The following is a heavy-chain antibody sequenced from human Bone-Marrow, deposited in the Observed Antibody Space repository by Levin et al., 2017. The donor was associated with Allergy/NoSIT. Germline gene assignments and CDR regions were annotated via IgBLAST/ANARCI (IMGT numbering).Heavy chain of an antibody. V-gene: IGHV3-30*18. CDR3: AKERHNAGSSDAFDI. D-gene: IGHD3-10*01. CDR1: GFIFGDYA. CDR2: ISYDGSIT. Sequence: GGSLRLSCAASGFIFGDYAMHWVRQIPAKGLEWVAFISYDGSITDYADSVKGRFAISRDTSTNTLFLQMNTLRPDDTGVYYCAKERHNAGSSDAFDIWGHGSAATVSS. J-gene: IGHJ3*02.